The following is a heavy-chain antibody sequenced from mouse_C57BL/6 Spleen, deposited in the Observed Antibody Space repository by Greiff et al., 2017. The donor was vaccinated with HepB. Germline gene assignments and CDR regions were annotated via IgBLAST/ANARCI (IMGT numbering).Heavy chain of an antibody. J-gene: IGHJ3*01. CDR3: ARSPLIYYDYGGFAY. CDR1: GFTFSSYG. V-gene: IGHV5-6*01. CDR2: ISSGGSYT. D-gene: IGHD2-4*01. Sequence: EVQRVESGGDLVKPGGSLKLSCAASGFTFSSYGMSWVRQTPDKRLEWVATISSGGSYTYYPDSVKGRFTISRDNAKNTLYLQMSSLKSEDTAMYYCARSPLIYYDYGGFAYWGQGTLVTVSA.